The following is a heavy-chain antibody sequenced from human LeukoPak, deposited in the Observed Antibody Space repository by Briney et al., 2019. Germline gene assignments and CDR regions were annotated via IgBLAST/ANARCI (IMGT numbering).Heavy chain of an antibody. CDR2: ISWNSGSI. D-gene: IGHD1-14*01. CDR1: GFTFDDYA. CDR3: AKAVLGGTNFDY. Sequence: GGSLRLSCAASGFTFDDYAMHWVRQAPGKGLEGVSGISWNSGSIGYADSVKGRFTISRDNAKNSLYLQMNSLRAEDTALYYCAKAVLGGTNFDYWGQGTLVTVSS. J-gene: IGHJ4*02. V-gene: IGHV3-9*01.